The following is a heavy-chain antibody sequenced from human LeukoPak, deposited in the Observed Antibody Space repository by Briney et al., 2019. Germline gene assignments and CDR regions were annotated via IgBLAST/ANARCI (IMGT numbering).Heavy chain of an antibody. CDR3: ARDPTTVTKGLDL. V-gene: IGHV4-61*08. D-gene: IGHD4-17*01. CDR2: ISYIGST. CDR1: GGSISSGGYY. J-gene: IGHJ3*01. Sequence: PSQTLSLTCTVSGGSISSGGYYWSWIRQPPGKGLEWIGYISYIGSTNYNPSLKSRVTISVDMSKNQFSLKLSSVTAADAAVYFCARDPTTVTKGLDLWGQGTMVTVSS.